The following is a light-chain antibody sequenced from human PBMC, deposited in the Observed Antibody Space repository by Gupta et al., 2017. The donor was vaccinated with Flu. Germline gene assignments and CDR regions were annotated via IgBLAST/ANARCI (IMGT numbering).Light chain of an antibody. J-gene: IGKJ3*01. CDR3: QQSYTTPLFT. CDR2: AAS. CDR1: QSISSY. Sequence: DRVTSTCRASQSISSYLNRYQQKPGKAPKLLIYAASSLQSGAPSRFSGSGSGTDFTLTISSLQPEDFATYYCQQSYTTPLFTFGPGTKVDIK. V-gene: IGKV1-39*01.